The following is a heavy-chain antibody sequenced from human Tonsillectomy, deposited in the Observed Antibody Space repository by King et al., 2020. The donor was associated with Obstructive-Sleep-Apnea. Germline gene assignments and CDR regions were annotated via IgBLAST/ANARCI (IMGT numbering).Heavy chain of an antibody. D-gene: IGHD1-26*01. CDR1: GFRFGSYW. V-gene: IGHV3-74*03. CDR3: ARVGGGNFDY. CDR2: IDSDGTTT. Sequence: VQLVESGGGSFQPGGSLRLSCAASGFRFGSYWMHWVRRVPGKGLVWVSRIDSDGTTTTYADSVRGRFTISRDNAKNTLNRQMNSLRAEDTAVYYCARVGGGNFDYWGQGSLVTVSS. J-gene: IGHJ4*02.